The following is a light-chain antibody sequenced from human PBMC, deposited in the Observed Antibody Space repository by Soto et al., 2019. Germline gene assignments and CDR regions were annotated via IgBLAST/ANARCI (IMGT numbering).Light chain of an antibody. V-gene: IGKV3-20*01. CDR1: QSVSSSY. CDR2: GAS. CDR3: QQYGSSSWT. J-gene: IGKJ1*01. Sequence: PATLSVSPGERATLSCRASQSVSSSYLAWYQQKPGQAPRLLIYGASSRATGIPDRFSGSGSGTDFTLTISRLEPEDFAVYYCQQYGSSSWTFGQGTKVDIK.